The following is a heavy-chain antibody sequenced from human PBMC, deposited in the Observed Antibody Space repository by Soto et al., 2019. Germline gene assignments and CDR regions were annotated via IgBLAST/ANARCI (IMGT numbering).Heavy chain of an antibody. CDR1: GGSISSYY. D-gene: IGHD1-26*01. CDR2: IYSSGST. CDR3: AATPRY. J-gene: IGHJ4*02. V-gene: IGHV4-59*01. Sequence: QVQLQESGPGLVKPSETLSLTCTVSGGSISSYYWSWIRQPPGKGLEWIGYIYSSGSTNYNPSLKGRVTMSLDTSKNQVSLNVPSVTAADTAVYYCAATPRYWGQGRLVTVSS.